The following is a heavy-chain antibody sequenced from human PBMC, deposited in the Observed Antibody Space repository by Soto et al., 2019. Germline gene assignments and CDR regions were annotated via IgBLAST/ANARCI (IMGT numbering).Heavy chain of an antibody. Sequence: QLQLQESGPSLAKPSETLSLTCGVSGDSISSSNYYWAWIRQPPGKGLEWIGSIYHSGSTYYNPSLQSRGTISVDTSKKQFSLKLSSVTAADTALYYCAGGSTLIVVSNFEYWGQGTQVTVSS. J-gene: IGHJ4*02. CDR1: GDSISSSNYY. V-gene: IGHV4-39*01. CDR2: IYHSGST. D-gene: IGHD3-22*01. CDR3: AGGSTLIVVSNFEY.